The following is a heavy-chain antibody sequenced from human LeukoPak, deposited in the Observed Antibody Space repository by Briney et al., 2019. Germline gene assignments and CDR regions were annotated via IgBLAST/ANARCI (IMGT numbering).Heavy chain of an antibody. Sequence: SETLSLTCTVSGGSISSSSYYWGWIRQPPGKGLEWIGSIYYSRSTYYNPSLKSRVTISVDTSKNQFSLKLSSVTAADTAVYYCAKDTYYYDSSGSPGGAFDIWGQGTMVTVSS. D-gene: IGHD3-22*01. CDR1: GGSISSSSYY. CDR3: AKDTYYYDSSGSPGGAFDI. J-gene: IGHJ3*02. V-gene: IGHV4-39*02. CDR2: IYYSRST.